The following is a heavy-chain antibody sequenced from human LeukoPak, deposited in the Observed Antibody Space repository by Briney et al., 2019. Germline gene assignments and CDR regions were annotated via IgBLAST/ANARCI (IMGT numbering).Heavy chain of an antibody. CDR2: ISGSGGST. D-gene: IGHD1-26*01. V-gene: IGHV3-23*01. Sequence: GGSLRLSCAASGFTFSSSAMSWVRQAPGKGLEWVSAISGSGGSTYYADSVKGRFTISRDNSKNTLYLQMNSLRAEDTAVYYCAKDQWELLGYFDYWGQGTLVTVSS. J-gene: IGHJ4*02. CDR3: AKDQWELLGYFDY. CDR1: GFTFSSSA.